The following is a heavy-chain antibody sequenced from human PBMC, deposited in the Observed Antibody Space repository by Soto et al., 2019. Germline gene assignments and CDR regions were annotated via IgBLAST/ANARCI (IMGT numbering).Heavy chain of an antibody. Sequence: ASVKVSCKASGYTFTGYYMHWVRQAPGQGLEWMGVINPSGGSTTYAQKFQGRVTMTRDTSTSTVYTELSSLISEDTTEYYCAREASKYSGMDVWGQGTTVTVSS. D-gene: IGHD2-21*01. J-gene: IGHJ6*02. V-gene: IGHV1-46*01. CDR2: INPSGGST. CDR3: AREASKYSGMDV. CDR1: GYTFTGYY.